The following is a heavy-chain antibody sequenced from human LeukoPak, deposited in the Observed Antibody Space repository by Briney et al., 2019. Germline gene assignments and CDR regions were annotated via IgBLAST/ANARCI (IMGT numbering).Heavy chain of an antibody. D-gene: IGHD1-26*01. Sequence: PGGSLRLSCVASGFTFSNAWMSWVRQAPGKGLEWVGRIKSKTDGGTTDYAAPVKGRFTISRDDSKNTLYLQMNSLKTEDTAVYYCTTDYFIDEGGDAFDIWGQGTMVTVSS. V-gene: IGHV3-15*01. CDR2: IKSKTDGGTT. CDR1: GFTFSNAW. CDR3: TTDYFIDEGGDAFDI. J-gene: IGHJ3*02.